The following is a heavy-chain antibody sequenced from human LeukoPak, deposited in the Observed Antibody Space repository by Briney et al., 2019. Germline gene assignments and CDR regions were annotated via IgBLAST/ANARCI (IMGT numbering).Heavy chain of an antibody. CDR3: ARDDTYCSGGSCYWNWFDP. CDR1: GGSISSGGYY. D-gene: IGHD2-15*01. V-gene: IGHV4-31*03. CDR2: IYYSGST. Sequence: SETLSLTCTVSGGSISSGGYYWSWIRQHPGKDLEWIGYIYYSGSTYYNPSLKSRVTISVDTSKNQFSLKLSSVTAADTAVYYCARDDTYCSGGSCYWNWFDPWGQGTLVTVSS. J-gene: IGHJ5*02.